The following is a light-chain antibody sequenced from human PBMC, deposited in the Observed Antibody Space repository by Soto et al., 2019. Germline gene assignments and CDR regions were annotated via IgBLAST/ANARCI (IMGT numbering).Light chain of an antibody. CDR2: EGS. CDR1: SSDVGSYNL. V-gene: IGLV2-23*01. Sequence: QYALTQPASVSGSPGQSITISCTGTSSDVGSYNLVSWYQQYPGKAPKLMIYEGSKRPSGVSNRFSGSKSGNTASLTISGLQAEDEADYYCCSYAGSRVFGGGTKLTVL. J-gene: IGLJ3*02. CDR3: CSYAGSRV.